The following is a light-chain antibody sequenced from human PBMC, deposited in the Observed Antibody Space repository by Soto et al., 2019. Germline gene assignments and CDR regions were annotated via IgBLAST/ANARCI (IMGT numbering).Light chain of an antibody. CDR1: RGSIDSNY. V-gene: IGLV6-57*04. J-gene: IGLJ2*01. CDR3: QSYDDTTVI. CDR2: DNN. Sequence: NFMLTQPHSVAESPGKTVTISCIRSRGSIDSNYVQWCQQRPGSAPTTLIYDNNQRPSWVPDRFSGSIDSSSNSASLTISGLRTDDEADYYCQSYDDTTVIFGGGTKVTVL.